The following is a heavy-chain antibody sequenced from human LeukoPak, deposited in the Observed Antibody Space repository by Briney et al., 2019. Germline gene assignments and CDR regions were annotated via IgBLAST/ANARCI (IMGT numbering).Heavy chain of an antibody. D-gene: IGHD3-3*01. J-gene: IGHJ4*02. Sequence: SQTLSLACTVSGGSISSGSYYWSWIRQPAGKGLEWIGRIYTSGSTNYNPSLKSRVTISVDTSKNQFSLKLSSVTAADTAVYYCARGYYDFWSGYFDYWGQGTLVTVSS. CDR1: GGSISSGSYY. V-gene: IGHV4-61*02. CDR2: IYTSGST. CDR3: ARGYYDFWSGYFDY.